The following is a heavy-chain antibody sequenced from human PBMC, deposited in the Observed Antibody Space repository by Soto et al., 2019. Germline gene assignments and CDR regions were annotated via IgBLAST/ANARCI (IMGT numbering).Heavy chain of an antibody. V-gene: IGHV3-23*01. CDR3: AKDPFSVVPAAYMDV. Sequence: PGGSLRLSCAASGFTFSSYAMSWVRQAPGKGLEWVSAISGSGGSTYYADSVKGRSTISRDNSKNTLYLQMNSLRAEDTAVYYCAKDPFSVVPAAYMDVWGQGTTVTVSS. CDR2: ISGSGGST. CDR1: GFTFSSYA. J-gene: IGHJ6*02. D-gene: IGHD2-2*01.